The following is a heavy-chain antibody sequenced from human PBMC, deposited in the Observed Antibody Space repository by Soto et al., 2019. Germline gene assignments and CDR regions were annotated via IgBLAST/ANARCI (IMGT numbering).Heavy chain of an antibody. CDR2: IYHSGSI. Sequence: QVQLQESGPGLVKPSGTLSLTCTVSNASISSRKWWTWVRQTPGKGLEWIGEIYHSGSINHNPSLKSRVTMSVDKSNNQFSLKMTSVTAAGTAVYYCASKFGELLADAFDIWGQGTVVTVSS. CDR1: NASISSRKW. D-gene: IGHD3-10*01. V-gene: IGHV4-4*02. J-gene: IGHJ3*02. CDR3: ASKFGELLADAFDI.